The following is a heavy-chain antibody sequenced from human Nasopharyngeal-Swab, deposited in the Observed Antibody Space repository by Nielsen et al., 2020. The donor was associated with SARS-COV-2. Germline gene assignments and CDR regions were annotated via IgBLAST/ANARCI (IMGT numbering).Heavy chain of an antibody. CDR1: GYTFIGYY. Sequence: ASVKVSCKASGYTFIGYYIHWVRQAPGQGLEWMGWIDPNNGATKYAQTFQGRISVTRDTSFSTAYMELSGLRSDDTAVYYCASGSMIAFGGITGKFDYWGQGTLVIVSP. J-gene: IGHJ4*02. CDR3: ASGSMIAFGGITGKFDY. V-gene: IGHV1-2*02. D-gene: IGHD3-16*01. CDR2: IDPNNGAT.